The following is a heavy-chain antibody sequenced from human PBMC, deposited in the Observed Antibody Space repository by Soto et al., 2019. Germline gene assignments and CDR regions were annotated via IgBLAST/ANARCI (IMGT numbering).Heavy chain of an antibody. CDR2: ISSSGVTI. J-gene: IGHJ4*02. CDR1: GFTFSSYE. V-gene: IGHV3-48*03. D-gene: IGHD3-22*01. CDR3: ARGGVVVVTSPPDY. Sequence: PGGSLRLSCAASGFTFSSYEMNWVRQAPGKGLEWVSYISSSGVTIYYADSVKGRFTISRDNAKSSLYLQMNSLRAEDTAVYYCARGGVVVVTSPPDYWGQGTLVTVSS.